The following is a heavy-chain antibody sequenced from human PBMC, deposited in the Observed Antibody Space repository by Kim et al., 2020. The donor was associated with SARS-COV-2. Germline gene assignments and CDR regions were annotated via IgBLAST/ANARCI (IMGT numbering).Heavy chain of an antibody. CDR1: GYSFTSYW. V-gene: IGHV5-10-1*01. J-gene: IGHJ5*02. D-gene: IGHD3-10*01. CDR2: IDPSDSYT. CDR3: ARHLGGSGSYYNPINWFDP. Sequence: GESLKISCKGSGYSFTSYWISWVRQIPGKGLEWMGRIDPSDSYTNYSPSFQGHVTISADKSISTAYLQWSSLKASDTAMYYCARHLGGSGSYYNPINWFDPWGQGTLVTVSS.